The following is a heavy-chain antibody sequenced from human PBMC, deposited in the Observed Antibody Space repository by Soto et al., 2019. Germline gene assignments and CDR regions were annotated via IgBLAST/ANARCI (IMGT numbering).Heavy chain of an antibody. Sequence: PGGSLRLSCAASGFTFSTYSMNWVRQAPGKGLEWVSCISSRSTYIYYADSVRGRFTISRDNAKNSLYLQMNSLRADDTAVYYCASMGEQLVPAYFDLWGRGTLVTVSS. V-gene: IGHV3-21*01. CDR3: ASMGEQLVPAYFDL. J-gene: IGHJ2*01. D-gene: IGHD6-13*01. CDR1: GFTFSTYS. CDR2: ISSRSTYI.